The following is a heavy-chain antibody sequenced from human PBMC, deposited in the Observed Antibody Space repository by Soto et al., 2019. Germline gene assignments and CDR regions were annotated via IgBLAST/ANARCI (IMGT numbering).Heavy chain of an antibody. D-gene: IGHD3-10*01. V-gene: IGHV1-69*01. J-gene: IGHJ6*02. CDR2: IIPMFGT. CDR1: GGTFNNYA. CDR3: ARPNSYGVTFHYYYGMDV. Sequence: QVQLVQSGAEVKRPGSSVKVSCEASGGTFNNYAITWVRQAPGPGLEWMGGIIPMFGTNYAQKFQDRVTIAADESTGTAYMELSGLISGDTAVYFCARPNSYGVTFHYYYGMDVWGQGTTVTVSS.